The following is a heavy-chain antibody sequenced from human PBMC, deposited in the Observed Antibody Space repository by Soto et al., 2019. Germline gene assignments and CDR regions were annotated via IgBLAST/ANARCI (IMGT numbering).Heavy chain of an antibody. CDR2: IYYSGST. V-gene: IGHV4-39*01. CDR1: GGSISSSSYY. Sequence: SETLSLTCTVSGGSISSSSYYWGWIRQPPGKGLEWIGSIYYSGSTYYNPSLKSRVTISVDTPKNQFSLKLSSVTAADTAVYYCARHRPSDFWSGYTYYFDYWGQGTLVTVSS. CDR3: ARHRPSDFWSGYTYYFDY. D-gene: IGHD3-3*01. J-gene: IGHJ4*02.